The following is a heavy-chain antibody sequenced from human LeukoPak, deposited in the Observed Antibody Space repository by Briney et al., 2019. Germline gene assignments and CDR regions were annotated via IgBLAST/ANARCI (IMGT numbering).Heavy chain of an antibody. CDR1: GGTFSSYA. CDR3: ARDAFGSGSYYNVYYFDY. J-gene: IGHJ4*02. CDR2: IIPIFGTA. D-gene: IGHD3-10*01. Sequence: ASVKVSCKVSGGTFSSYAISWVRQAPGQGLEWMGGIIPIFGTANYAQKFQGRVTITADESTSTAYMELSSLRSEDTAVYYCARDAFGSGSYYNVYYFDYWGQGTLVTVSS. V-gene: IGHV1-69*13.